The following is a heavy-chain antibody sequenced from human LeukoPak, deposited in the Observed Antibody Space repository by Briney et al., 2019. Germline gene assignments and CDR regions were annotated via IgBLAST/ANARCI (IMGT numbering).Heavy chain of an antibody. V-gene: IGHV4-34*01. CDR2: INHSGST. CDR3: ASSGYWMGLNY. D-gene: IGHD3-22*01. Sequence: PGGSLRLSCAASGFTFSSYAMSWVRQAPGKGLEWIGEINHSGSTNYNPSLKSRVTISVDTSKNQFSLKLSSVTAADTAVYYCASSGYWMGLNYWGQGTLVTVSS. CDR1: GFTFSSYA. J-gene: IGHJ4*02.